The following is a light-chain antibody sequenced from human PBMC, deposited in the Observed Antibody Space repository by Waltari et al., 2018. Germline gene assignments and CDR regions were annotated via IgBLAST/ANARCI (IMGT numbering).Light chain of an antibody. V-gene: IGKV1-33*01. CDR1: QYFGDY. J-gene: IGKJ3*01. CDR3: QQHNNCPFT. CDR2: DGS. Sequence: DIQMTQSPPSLSASVGDRITITCQASQYFGDYLNWYQPKPGKAPQVLIYDGSNLETGVPPRFSGSGSGTDFSLTISSLQPEDIGAYFCQQHNNCPFTFGPGTKVDIK.